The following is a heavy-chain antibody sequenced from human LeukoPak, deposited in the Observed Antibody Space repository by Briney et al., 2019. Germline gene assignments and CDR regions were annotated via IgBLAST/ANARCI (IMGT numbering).Heavy chain of an antibody. Sequence: ASVKVSCKASGYTFTKYCMHWVRQAPGQGLEWMGIINPSGGSTSYAQKFQGRVTMTRDTSTSRVYMEVSSLRSEDTAVYYCARDSNSGAFDIWGQGTMVTVSS. CDR1: GYTFTKYC. D-gene: IGHD6-6*01. CDR2: INPSGGST. CDR3: ARDSNSGAFDI. V-gene: IGHV1-46*01. J-gene: IGHJ3*02.